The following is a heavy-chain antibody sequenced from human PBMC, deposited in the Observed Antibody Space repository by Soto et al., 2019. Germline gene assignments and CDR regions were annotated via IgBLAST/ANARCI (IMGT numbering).Heavy chain of an antibody. CDR3: AREGYYDSRFIDV. Sequence: SETLSLTCAVSGYSISSGYYWGWIRQPPGKGLEWIGSIYHSGSTYYNPSLKSRVTISVDTSKNQFSLKLSSVTAADTAVYYCAREGYYDSRFIDVWGQGTTVTVSS. CDR1: GYSISSGYY. CDR2: IYHSGST. D-gene: IGHD3-22*01. J-gene: IGHJ6*02. V-gene: IGHV4-38-2*02.